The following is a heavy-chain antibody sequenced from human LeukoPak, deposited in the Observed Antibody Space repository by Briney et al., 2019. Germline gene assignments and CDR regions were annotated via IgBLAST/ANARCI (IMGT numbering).Heavy chain of an antibody. D-gene: IGHD3-16*01. Sequence: GESLKISCKGSGYIFSIHWIAWVRQMSGKGLEWMGIIYPGDSDTRYSPSFQGQVTISADKSINTAYLQWSSLKAPDTAIYYCARGLGPTARFDYWGQGTLVTVSS. J-gene: IGHJ4*02. V-gene: IGHV5-51*01. CDR2: IYPGDSDT. CDR3: ARGLGPTARFDY. CDR1: GYIFSIHW.